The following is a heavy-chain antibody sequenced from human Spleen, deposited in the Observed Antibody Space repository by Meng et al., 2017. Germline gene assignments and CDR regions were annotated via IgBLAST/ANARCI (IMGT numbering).Heavy chain of an antibody. CDR1: DYTFSGYG. CDR3: VKHSSDWSLDS. D-gene: IGHD6-19*01. J-gene: IGHJ4*02. CDR2: INAGNGDT. V-gene: IGHV1-18*01. Sequence: QVQLVQSGAEVKKPGASLKVSCKGSDYTFSGYGVCWVRQAPGQGLEWMGSINAGNGDTKYLQNFQGRLTITRDRSASTVYMELTSLGSEDTALYYCVKHSSDWSLDSWGQGTLVTVSS.